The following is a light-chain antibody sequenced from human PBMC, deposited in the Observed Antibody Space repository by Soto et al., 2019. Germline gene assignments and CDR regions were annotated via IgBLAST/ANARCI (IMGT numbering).Light chain of an antibody. Sequence: EIVLTQSPATLSLSPGERASLSCRASQSVSSYLAWYQQKHGQAPSLLIHDASNRATGIPARFSGSGSGTDFTLTISSLEPEDFAVYYCQQRSDWPLTFGGGTKVEIK. J-gene: IGKJ4*01. CDR2: DAS. CDR3: QQRSDWPLT. CDR1: QSVSSY. V-gene: IGKV3-11*01.